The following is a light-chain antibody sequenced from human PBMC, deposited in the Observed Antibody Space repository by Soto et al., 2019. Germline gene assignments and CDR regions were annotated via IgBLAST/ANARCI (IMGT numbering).Light chain of an antibody. J-gene: IGLJ1*01. CDR2: EVT. CDR3: SSYTSSSTYV. Sequence: QSVLTQPTPMSGSPGQSITISCTGTGSDVGGYDYVSWYQHHPGKAPKVMIYEVTNRPSGVSNRFSGSKSGNTASLTISGLLAEDEADYYCSSYTSSSTYVFGTGTKVTVL. V-gene: IGLV2-14*01. CDR1: GSDVGGYDY.